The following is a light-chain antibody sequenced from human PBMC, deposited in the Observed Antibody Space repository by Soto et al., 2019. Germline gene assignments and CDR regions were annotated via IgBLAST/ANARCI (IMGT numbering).Light chain of an antibody. Sequence: EIVLTQSPGTPSLSPGERATLSCRASQSVSSSYLAWYQQKPGQAPRLLIYGASSRATGIPDRFSGSGSGTDFTLTISRLEPEDFAVYYCQQYGSSPPLTFGGGTTVEIK. J-gene: IGKJ4*01. V-gene: IGKV3-20*01. CDR1: QSVSSSY. CDR3: QQYGSSPPLT. CDR2: GAS.